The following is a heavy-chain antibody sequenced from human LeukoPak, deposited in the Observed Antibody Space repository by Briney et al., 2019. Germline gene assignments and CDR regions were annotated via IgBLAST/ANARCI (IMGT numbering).Heavy chain of an antibody. V-gene: IGHV3-66*01. CDR1: GFTVSSNY. D-gene: IGHD1-1*01. CDR3: ASGPKRAQLFDY. J-gene: IGHJ4*02. Sequence: GGSLRLSCAASGFTVSSNYMSWVRQALGKGLEWVSVIYSGGSTYYADSVKGRFTISRDNSKNTLYLQMNSLRAEDTSVYYCASGPKRAQLFDYWGQGTLVTVSS. CDR2: IYSGGST.